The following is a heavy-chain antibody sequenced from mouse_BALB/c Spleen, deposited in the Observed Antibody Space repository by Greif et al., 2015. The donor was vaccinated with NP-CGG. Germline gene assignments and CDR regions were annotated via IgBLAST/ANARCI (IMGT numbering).Heavy chain of an antibody. D-gene: IGHD3-1*01. CDR1: GYTFTSYW. V-gene: IGHV1S127*01. CDR3: TRRSSGYSYAMDY. CDR2: IDPSDSYT. J-gene: IGHJ4*01. Sequence: QVQLQQSGAELVKPGASVKMSCKASGYTFTSYWMHWVKQRPGQGLEWIGVIDPSDSYTSYNQKFKGKATLTVDTSSSTAYMQLSSLTSEDSAAYYCTRRSSGYSYAMDYWGQGTSVTVSS.